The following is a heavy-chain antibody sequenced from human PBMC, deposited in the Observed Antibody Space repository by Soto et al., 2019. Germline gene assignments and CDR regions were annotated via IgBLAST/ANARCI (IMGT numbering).Heavy chain of an antibody. CDR3: ARGPGVVVVMEGWFDP. V-gene: IGHV4-30-4*01. CDR1: GGSISSGDYY. Sequence: QVQLQESGPGLVKPSQTLSLTCTVSGGSISSGDYYWSWIRQPPGKGLEWIGYIYYSGSTYYNPSLKSRVTISVDTSKNQFSLKLSSVTAADTAVYYCARGPGVVVVMEGWFDPWGQGTLVNVSS. CDR2: IYYSGST. D-gene: IGHD3-22*01. J-gene: IGHJ5*02.